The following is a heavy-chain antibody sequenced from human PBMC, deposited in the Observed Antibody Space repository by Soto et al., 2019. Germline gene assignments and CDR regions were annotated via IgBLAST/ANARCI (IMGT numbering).Heavy chain of an antibody. CDR3: AKDTCSSTSCYEDS. Sequence: EVQLLESGGGLVQPGESLRLSCVASGFTFSSYVMSWLRQAPGKGVEWVSAISGSDDITYYVDSVKGRFTISRDNSKNTLYLQMNSLRAEDTAVYYCAKDTCSSTSCYEDSWGQGTLVTVSS. D-gene: IGHD2-2*01. J-gene: IGHJ4*02. CDR1: GFTFSSYV. CDR2: ISGSDDIT. V-gene: IGHV3-23*01.